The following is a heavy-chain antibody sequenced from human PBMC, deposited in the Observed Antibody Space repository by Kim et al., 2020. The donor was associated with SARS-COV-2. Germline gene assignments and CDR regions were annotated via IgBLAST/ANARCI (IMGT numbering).Heavy chain of an antibody. CDR2: IAGSSACI. CDR3: ARAGQCNTCFSGYWFDS. Sequence: GGSLRLSCAASGFTFTSYTMSWVRQAPGKGLEWVSCIAGSSACIYYADAVKGRFTISRDNAENTLFLQINSLSGEDTAVYYCARAGQCNTCFSGYWFDSWGQGTLVTVSS. J-gene: IGHJ5*01. CDR1: GFTFTSYT. V-gene: IGHV3-21*04. D-gene: IGHD2-8*01.